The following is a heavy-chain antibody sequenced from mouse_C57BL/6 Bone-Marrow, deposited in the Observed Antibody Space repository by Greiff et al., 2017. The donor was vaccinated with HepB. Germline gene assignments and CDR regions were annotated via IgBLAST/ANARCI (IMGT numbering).Heavy chain of an antibody. V-gene: IGHV1-12*01. CDR1: GYTFTSYN. CDR2: IYPGNGDT. CDR3: ADQSYITTVVDNY. D-gene: IGHD1-1*01. Sequence: QVQLQQSGAELVRPGASVKMSCKASGYTFTSYNMHWVKQTPRQGLEWIGAIYPGNGDTSYNEKFKGKATLTADKSSSTAYMELRSLTSEDSAVYFCADQSYITTVVDNYWGQGTTLTVSS. J-gene: IGHJ2*01.